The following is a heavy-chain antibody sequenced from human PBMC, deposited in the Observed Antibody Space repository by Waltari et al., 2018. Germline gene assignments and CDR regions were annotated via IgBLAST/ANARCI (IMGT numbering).Heavy chain of an antibody. V-gene: IGHV3-30-3*01. CDR1: GFTFSSYA. D-gene: IGHD1-26*01. CDR3: AGWYSGSQGGAFDI. Sequence: QVQLVESGGGVVQPGRSLRLSCAASGFTFSSYAMHWVCQAPGKGLEWVAVISYDGSNKYYADSVKGRFTISRDNSKNTLYLQMNSLRAEDTAVYYCAGWYSGSQGGAFDIWGQGTMVTVSS. CDR2: ISYDGSNK. J-gene: IGHJ3*02.